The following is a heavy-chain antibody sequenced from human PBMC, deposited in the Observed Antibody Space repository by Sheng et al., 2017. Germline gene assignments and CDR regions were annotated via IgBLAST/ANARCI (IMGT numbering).Heavy chain of an antibody. CDR3: ASDSSVYSSRLDY. CDR2: ISNDGTNK. J-gene: IGHJ4*02. CDR1: GFTFSSYG. V-gene: IGHV3-30*03. D-gene: IGHD3-22*01. Sequence: QVQLEESGGGVVQPGRSLRLSCAASGFTFSSYGMHWVRQAPGKGLEGVAVISNDGTNKYYADSVKGRFTISRDNSKNSLYLQMNSLRAEDTAVYYCASDSSVYSSRLDYWGQGILVTVSS.